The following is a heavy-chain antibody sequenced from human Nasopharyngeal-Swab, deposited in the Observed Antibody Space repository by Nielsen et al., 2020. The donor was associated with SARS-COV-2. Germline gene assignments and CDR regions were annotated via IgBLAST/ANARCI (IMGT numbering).Heavy chain of an antibody. V-gene: IGHV4-34*01. D-gene: IGHD1-26*01. CDR1: SGSFSGHY. J-gene: IGHJ2*01. Sequence: SETLSLTCAVYSGSFSGHYWTWIRQPPGKGVEWIGEINHSGGTNYKSSLKSRVTILVDASKSQFSLKLTSVTAADTAVYYCARRNRLASPGAPFALWRRGTLVPVSS. CDR3: ARRNRLASPGAPFAL. CDR2: INHSGGT.